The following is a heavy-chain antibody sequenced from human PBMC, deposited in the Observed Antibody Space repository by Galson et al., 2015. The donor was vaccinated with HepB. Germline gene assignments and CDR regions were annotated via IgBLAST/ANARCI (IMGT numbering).Heavy chain of an antibody. Sequence: SVKVSCKASGYTFNNYYLHWVRQAPGQGLEWMGWINPDIGDTIYAQKFQGWVTMTRDTSISTVYMELSRLKSDDTAVYYCARSPGGSYFFPDFWGQGTLATVSS. CDR2: INPDIGDT. J-gene: IGHJ4*02. D-gene: IGHD1-26*01. V-gene: IGHV1-2*04. CDR3: ARSPGGSYFFPDF. CDR1: GYTFNNYY.